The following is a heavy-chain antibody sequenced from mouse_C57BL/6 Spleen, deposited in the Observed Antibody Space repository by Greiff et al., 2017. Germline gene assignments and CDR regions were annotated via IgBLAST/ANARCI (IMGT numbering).Heavy chain of an antibody. V-gene: IGHV1-61*01. J-gene: IGHJ1*03. D-gene: IGHD1-1*01. CDR2: IYPSDSET. Sequence: VQLQQSGPELVRPGSSVTLSCTASGYTFTSYWLDWVKQSPGQGLEWIGNIYPSDSETHYNQKFKDKATLTVDKSSSTDYMQLSSLTSEDSAVYYCARTTTNGWYFDVWGTGTTVTVSS. CDR1: GYTFTSYW. CDR3: ARTTTNGWYFDV.